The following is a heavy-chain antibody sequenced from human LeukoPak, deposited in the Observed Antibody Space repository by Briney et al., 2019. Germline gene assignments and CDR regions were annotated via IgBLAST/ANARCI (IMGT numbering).Heavy chain of an antibody. CDR3: AREGAHCSSTSCYLNY. J-gene: IGHJ4*02. D-gene: IGHD2-2*01. V-gene: IGHV1-69*05. Sequence: ASVKVSCKASGGTFSSYAISWVRQAPGQGLEWMGGIIPIFGTANYAQKFQGRVTITTDESTSTAYMELSSLRSEDTAVYYCAREGAHCSSTSCYLNYWGQGTLVTVSS. CDR2: IIPIFGTA. CDR1: GGTFSSYA.